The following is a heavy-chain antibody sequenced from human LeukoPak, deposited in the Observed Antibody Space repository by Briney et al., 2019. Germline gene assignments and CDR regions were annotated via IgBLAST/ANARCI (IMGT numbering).Heavy chain of an antibody. CDR1: GFTFNNYY. J-gene: IGHJ4*02. Sequence: GGSLRLSCAASGFTFNNYYMSWVRQTPGKGLEWVANIREDGSEEYYVDSVKGRFTISRDNAKNSLFLQMNRLTAEDAAVYYCARNYYDSSGYYYFDYWGQGNLVTVSS. D-gene: IGHD3-22*01. CDR2: IREDGSEE. CDR3: ARNYYDSSGYYYFDY. V-gene: IGHV3-7*01.